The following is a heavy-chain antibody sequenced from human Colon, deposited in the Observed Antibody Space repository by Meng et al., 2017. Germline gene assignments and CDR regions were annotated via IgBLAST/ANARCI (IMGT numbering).Heavy chain of an antibody. V-gene: IGHV4-4*02. CDR1: GGSLISSNW. J-gene: IGHJ4*02. CDR2: IYRSGST. Sequence: QVQLQESGPGRVSPSGTLSLTCTVSGGSLISSNWWTWVRQAPGKGLEWIGEIYRSGSTNYNPSLKSRVTISIDTSKNEFSLKLTSVTAADTALYYSARRVQYSSGYYYFDFWGQGTLVTVSS. D-gene: IGHD3-22*01. CDR3: ARRVQYSSGYYYFDF.